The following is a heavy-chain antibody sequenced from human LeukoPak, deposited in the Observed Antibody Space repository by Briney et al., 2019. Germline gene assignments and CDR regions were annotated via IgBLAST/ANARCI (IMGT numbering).Heavy chain of an antibody. D-gene: IGHD2-2*01. CDR1: GYTFTGYY. J-gene: IGHJ4*02. CDR3: ARYCSSTSCYSRNDY. Sequence: ASVKVSCKASGYTFTGYYMHWVRQAPGQGLEWMGWINPNSGGTNYAQKFQGRFTMTRDTSISTAYMELSRLRSDDTAVYYCARYCSSTSCYSRNDYWGQGTLVTVSS. CDR2: INPNSGGT. V-gene: IGHV1-2*02.